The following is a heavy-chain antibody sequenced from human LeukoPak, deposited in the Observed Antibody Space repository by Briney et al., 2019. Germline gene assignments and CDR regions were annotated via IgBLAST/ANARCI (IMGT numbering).Heavy chain of an antibody. Sequence: PGGSLRLSCAASGFTFDDYAMHWVRQAPGKGLEWVSLISGDGGRTYYADSVKGRFTISRDNSKNSLYLQMDSLRAEDTALYYCARDDYYDSSDAFDIWGQGTMVTVSS. CDR3: ARDDYYDSSDAFDI. J-gene: IGHJ3*02. CDR1: GFTFDDYA. V-gene: IGHV3-43*02. CDR2: ISGDGGRT. D-gene: IGHD3-22*01.